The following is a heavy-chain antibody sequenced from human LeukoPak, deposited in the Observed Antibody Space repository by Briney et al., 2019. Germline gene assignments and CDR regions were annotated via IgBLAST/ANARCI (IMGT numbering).Heavy chain of an antibody. J-gene: IGHJ4*02. V-gene: IGHV3-23*01. CDR3: AKTDSSGYYSTQYYFDY. Sequence: GGALSLSFASCVFIFRRYALRWVRQAPWRGLDGVSAISGSGGSTYYADSVKGRFTISRDNSKNTLYLQMNSLRAEDTAVYYCAKTDSSGYYSTQYYFDYWGQGTLVTVSS. CDR2: ISGSGGST. CDR1: VFIFRRYA. D-gene: IGHD3-22*01.